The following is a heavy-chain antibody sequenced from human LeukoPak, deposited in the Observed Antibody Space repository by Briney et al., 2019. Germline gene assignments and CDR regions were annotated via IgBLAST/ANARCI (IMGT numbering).Heavy chain of an antibody. CDR1: GGSFSGYY. J-gene: IGHJ6*02. V-gene: IGHV4-34*01. CDR2: INHSGST. D-gene: IGHD5-12*01. Sequence: SETLSLTCAVYGGSFSGYYWSWIRQPPGKGLEWIGEINHSGSTNYNPSLKSRVTISVDTSKNQFSLKLSSVTAADTAVYYCARNSGVDISYYYGMDVWGQGTTVTVSS. CDR3: ARNSGVDISYYYGMDV.